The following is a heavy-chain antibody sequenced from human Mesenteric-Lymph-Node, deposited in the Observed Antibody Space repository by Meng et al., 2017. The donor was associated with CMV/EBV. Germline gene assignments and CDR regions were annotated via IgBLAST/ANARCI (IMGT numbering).Heavy chain of an antibody. Sequence: GGSLRLSCAASGFTFDDYTMNWVRQAPGKGLEWVSYISSSGSTIYYADSVKGRFTISRDNAKNSLYLQMNSLRAEDTAVYYCARGDYYSNYYFDYWGQGTLVTVSS. V-gene: IGHV3-48*03. CDR3: ARGDYYSNYYFDY. J-gene: IGHJ4*02. CDR1: GFTFDDYT. CDR2: ISSSGSTI. D-gene: IGHD4-11*01.